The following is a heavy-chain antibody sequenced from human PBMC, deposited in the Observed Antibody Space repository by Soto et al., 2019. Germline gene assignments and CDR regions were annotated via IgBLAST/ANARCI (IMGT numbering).Heavy chain of an antibody. V-gene: IGHV3-23*01. J-gene: IGHJ4*02. CDR3: AKDPLAHYDFWSGYSGPFDY. Sequence: EVQLLESGGGLVQPGGSLRLSCAASGFTFSSYAMSWVRQAPGKGLEWVSDISGRGGSTYYADSVKGRFTISRDNSKNTLYLQMNSMRAEDTAVYYCAKDPLAHYDFWSGYSGPFDYWGQGTLVTVSS. CDR2: ISGRGGST. CDR1: GFTFSSYA. D-gene: IGHD3-3*01.